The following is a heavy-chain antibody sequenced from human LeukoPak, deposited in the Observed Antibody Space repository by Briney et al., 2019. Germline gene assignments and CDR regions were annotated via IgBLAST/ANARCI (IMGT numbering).Heavy chain of an antibody. J-gene: IGHJ3*01. Sequence: SEPLSLPCTVSGDSISSGGYYWRWTRQPPGRGLEWSGYIYYGGSAYYNPSLKSRVSMSIDTSNIQCSLSLRSVTSADTAVYFCARDFEQRIDAFAFWGQGTMVTVSS. CDR1: GDSISSGGYY. V-gene: IGHV4-31*03. CDR2: IYYGGSA. CDR3: ARDFEQRIDAFAF. D-gene: IGHD6-25*01.